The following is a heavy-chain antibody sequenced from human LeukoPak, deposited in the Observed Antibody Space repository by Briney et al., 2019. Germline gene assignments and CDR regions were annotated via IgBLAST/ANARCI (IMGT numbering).Heavy chain of an antibody. V-gene: IGHV4-30-4*02. J-gene: IGHJ4*02. CDR2: IYYSGST. CDR3: ARAGSWKLNFDY. Sequence: PSETLSLTCTVSGGSISSGDYYWSWIRQPPGKGLEWIGYIYYSGSTYYNPSLKSRLTISVDTSKNQFSLKLSSVTAADTAVYYCARAGSWKLNFDYWGQGTLVTVSS. CDR1: GGSISSGDYY. D-gene: IGHD6-13*01.